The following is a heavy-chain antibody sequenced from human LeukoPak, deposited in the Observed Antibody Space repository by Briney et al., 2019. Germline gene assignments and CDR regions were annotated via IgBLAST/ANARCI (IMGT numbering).Heavy chain of an antibody. CDR1: GGTFSSYA. Sequence: GASVKVSCKASGGTFSSYAISWVRQAPGQGLEWMGRIIPILGIANYAQKFQGRVTITADKSTSTAYMELSSLRSEDTAVYYCARDGKYCSGGSCYSDSDFDYWGQGTLVTVSS. CDR3: ARDGKYCSGGSCYSDSDFDY. J-gene: IGHJ4*02. V-gene: IGHV1-69*04. CDR2: IIPILGIA. D-gene: IGHD2-15*01.